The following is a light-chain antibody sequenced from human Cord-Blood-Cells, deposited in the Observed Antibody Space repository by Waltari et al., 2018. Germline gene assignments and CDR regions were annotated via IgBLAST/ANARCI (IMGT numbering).Light chain of an antibody. CDR1: SSDVGGYNY. V-gene: IGLV2-14*01. J-gene: IGLJ1*01. CDR3: SSYTSSSTLYV. CDR2: EVS. Sequence: QSALTQPASVSGSAGQSITISCTGTSSDVGGYNYVSGYQQHPGKAPKLMIYEVSNRPSGVSNRFSGSKSGNTASLTISGLQAEDEADYYCSSYTSSSTLYVFGTGTKVTVL.